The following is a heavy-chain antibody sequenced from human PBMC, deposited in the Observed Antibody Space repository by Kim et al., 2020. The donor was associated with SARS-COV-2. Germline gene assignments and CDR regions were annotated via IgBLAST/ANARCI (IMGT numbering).Heavy chain of an antibody. V-gene: IGHV3-23*01. CDR2: ISVSGENT. J-gene: IGHJ4*02. Sequence: GGSLRLSCTSPGFTFNNFAMSWVRQAPGKGLEWVSAISVSGENTYYADSVRGRFTISRDNSMNTLFLQMNSLRADDTAVYFCAKQPDYWGQGTLVTVSS. CDR1: GFTFNNFA. CDR3: AKQPDY.